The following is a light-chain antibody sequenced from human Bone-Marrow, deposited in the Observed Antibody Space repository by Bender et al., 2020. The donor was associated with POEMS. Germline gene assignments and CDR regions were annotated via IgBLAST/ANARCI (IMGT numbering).Light chain of an antibody. CDR1: SANIGLHA. Sequence: QSVVTQPPSLSEAPRQRVTISCSGSSANIGLHAVNWYQQLPGEAPKLNIYYDDLLTPWVSDRCSASKYGASATLSVSELQSEDEALYCRSAWGGSLSGCVFGGGTKLTVL. CDR3: SAWGGSLSGCV. CDR2: YDD. V-gene: IGLV1-36*01. J-gene: IGLJ2*01.